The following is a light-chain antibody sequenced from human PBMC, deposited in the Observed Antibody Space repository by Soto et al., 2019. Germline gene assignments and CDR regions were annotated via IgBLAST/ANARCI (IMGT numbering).Light chain of an antibody. J-gene: IGLJ3*02. CDR2: TNN. Sequence: QSVLTQPPSASGTPGQRVTISCSGSSSNIGTNYVYWYHQLPGTAPKLLVYTNNQRPSGVPDRFSGSKSGTSASLAISGLRSEDEADYYCATWDDSLSAWVFGGGTQLTV. CDR1: SSNIGTNY. V-gene: IGLV1-47*02. CDR3: ATWDDSLSAWV.